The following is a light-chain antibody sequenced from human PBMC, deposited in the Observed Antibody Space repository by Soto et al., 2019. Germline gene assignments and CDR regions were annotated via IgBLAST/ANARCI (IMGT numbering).Light chain of an antibody. CDR1: QSVNSW. CDR3: QQYYSFPWT. CDR2: DAS. J-gene: IGKJ1*01. Sequence: DVQMTQSPSTLSASVGDTVTITCRASQSVNSWMAWYQQKPGKAPKLLIYDASTVESGVPSRFSGRGSGTEFTLTISSLQSDDFATYYCQQYYSFPWTFGQGTKVEIK. V-gene: IGKV1-5*01.